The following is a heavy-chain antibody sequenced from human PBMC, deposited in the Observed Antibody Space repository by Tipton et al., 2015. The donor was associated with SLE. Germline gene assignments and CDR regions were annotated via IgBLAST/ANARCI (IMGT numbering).Heavy chain of an antibody. Sequence: TLSLTCTVSVGSISSSYWSWFRQPPGKGLEWIVHFHTSGGSNYNPSLESRVTMSVDTSKNHFSLKLSAVTAADTAFYYCAANAYDFWKEFDSWGQGTLVTVSS. V-gene: IGHV4-4*08. CDR3: AANAYDFWKEFDS. CDR1: VGSISSSY. D-gene: IGHD3-3*01. J-gene: IGHJ4*02. CDR2: FHTSGGS.